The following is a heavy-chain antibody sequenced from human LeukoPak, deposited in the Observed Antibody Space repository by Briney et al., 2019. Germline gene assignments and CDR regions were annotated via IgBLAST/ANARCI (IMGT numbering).Heavy chain of an antibody. CDR3: ARGAYDTAGHYYYFDY. D-gene: IGHD3-22*01. CDR2: IYYSGTT. V-gene: IGHV4-59*01. CDR1: GGSIGSNS. J-gene: IGHJ4*02. Sequence: SETLSLTCTVSGGSIGSNSWIWIRQPPGKGLEWIGYIYYSGTTNYNPSLKSRLTISLDTSKNQFSLKLSSVTSAHTAIYYCARGAYDTAGHYYYFDYWGQGALVTVSS.